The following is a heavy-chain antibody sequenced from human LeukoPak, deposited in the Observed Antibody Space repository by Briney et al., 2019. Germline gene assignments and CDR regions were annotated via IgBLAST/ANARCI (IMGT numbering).Heavy chain of an antibody. V-gene: IGHV1-69*06. CDR2: IIPIFGTA. J-gene: IGHJ4*02. Sequence: ASVKVSCKASGGTFSSYAISWVRQAPGQGLEWMGGIIPIFGTANYAQKFQGRVTMPEDTSTDTAYMELSSLRSDDTAVYYCATRRTEGLFIRGFDYWGQGTLVTVSS. CDR1: GGTFSSYA. CDR3: ATRRTEGLFIRGFDY. D-gene: IGHD3/OR15-3a*01.